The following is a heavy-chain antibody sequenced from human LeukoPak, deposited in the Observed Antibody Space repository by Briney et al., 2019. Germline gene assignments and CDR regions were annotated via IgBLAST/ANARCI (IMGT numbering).Heavy chain of an antibody. CDR3: ARDMQYSSSSMNWFDP. D-gene: IGHD6-6*01. V-gene: IGHV4-39*07. CDR1: GGSISSSSYY. Sequence: PSETLSLTCTVSGGSISSSSYYWGWIRQPPGKGLEWIGSIYYSGSTYYNPSLKSRVTISVDTSKNQFSLKLSSVTAADTAVYYCARDMQYSSSSMNWFDPWGQGTLVTVSS. CDR2: IYYSGST. J-gene: IGHJ5*02.